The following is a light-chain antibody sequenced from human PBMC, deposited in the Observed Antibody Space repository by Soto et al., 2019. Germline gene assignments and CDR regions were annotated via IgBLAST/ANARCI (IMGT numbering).Light chain of an antibody. V-gene: IGKV3-20*01. CDR3: QQYGSSPPRT. CDR2: GAS. J-gene: IGKJ1*01. Sequence: EIVMTQSPATLSVYPGERATLSCRASQSVSSNLAWYQQKPGQAPRLLIYGASTRATDVPDRFSGSGSGADFTLTISRLEPEDFAVYYCQQYGSSPPRTFGQGSKVDI. CDR1: QSVSSN.